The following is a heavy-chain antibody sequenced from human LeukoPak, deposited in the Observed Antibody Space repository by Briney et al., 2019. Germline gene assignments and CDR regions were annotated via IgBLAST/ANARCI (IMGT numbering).Heavy chain of an antibody. Sequence: GGSLRLSCAASGFTFSNAWMSWVRQAPGKGLEWVSAISGSGGSTYYADSVKGRFTISRDNSKNTLYLQMNSLRAEDTAIYYCAKKIVGITGFDYWGQGTLVTVSS. J-gene: IGHJ4*02. CDR2: ISGSGGST. CDR1: GFTFSNAW. D-gene: IGHD1-26*01. CDR3: AKKIVGITGFDY. V-gene: IGHV3-23*01.